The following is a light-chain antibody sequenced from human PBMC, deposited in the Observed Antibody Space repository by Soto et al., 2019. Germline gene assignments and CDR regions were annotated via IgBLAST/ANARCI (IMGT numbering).Light chain of an antibody. Sequence: DIQVTQSPSTLSASLGDRATLTCGASQSISTRLAWYQQKPGKAPKLLIFDASTLETGVPARFSGSGYGTEFTLTIASLQPDDSASYYCQQYNSFSKTFGRGTKVDI. CDR1: QSISTR. CDR3: QQYNSFSKT. CDR2: DAS. J-gene: IGKJ1*01. V-gene: IGKV1-5*01.